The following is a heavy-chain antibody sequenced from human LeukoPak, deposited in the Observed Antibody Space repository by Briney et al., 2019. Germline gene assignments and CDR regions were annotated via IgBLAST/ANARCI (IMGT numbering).Heavy chain of an antibody. Sequence: GGSLRLSCAASGFTFSSYAMHWVRQAPGKGLEYVSAISSNGGSTYYANSVKGRFTISRDNSKNTLYLQMGSLRAEDMAVYYCARGFRRHHIVVVPAAMSDYWGQGTLVTVSS. V-gene: IGHV3-64*01. CDR3: ARGFRRHHIVVVPAAMSDY. CDR2: ISSNGGST. J-gene: IGHJ4*02. D-gene: IGHD2-2*01. CDR1: GFTFSSYA.